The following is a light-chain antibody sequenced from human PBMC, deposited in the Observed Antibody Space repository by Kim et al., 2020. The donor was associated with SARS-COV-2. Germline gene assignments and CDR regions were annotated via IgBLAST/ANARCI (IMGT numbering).Light chain of an antibody. CDR2: HDD. CDR1: RSNIGNNA. V-gene: IGLV1-36*01. J-gene: IGLJ2*01. Sequence: QRVTIPCSGSRSNIGNNAVNWYQQLPGKAPKLLIYHDDLLPSGVSDRFSGSKSGTSASLAISGLQSEDEADYYCAAWDDSLNGPVFGGGTQLTVL. CDR3: AAWDDSLNGPV.